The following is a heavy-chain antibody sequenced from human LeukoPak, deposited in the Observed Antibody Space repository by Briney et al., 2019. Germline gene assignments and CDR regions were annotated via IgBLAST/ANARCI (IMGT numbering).Heavy chain of an antibody. CDR1: GGSVSSASYY. Sequence: RSSETLSLTCTVSGGSVSSASYYWSWIRQPPGKGLEWIGYIYYSGSTYYNPSLKSRVTISVDTSKNQFSLKLSSVTAADTAVYYCARTTVTTHFDYWGQGTLVTVSS. CDR2: IYYSGST. CDR3: ARTTVTTHFDY. J-gene: IGHJ4*02. V-gene: IGHV4-30-4*08. D-gene: IGHD4-17*01.